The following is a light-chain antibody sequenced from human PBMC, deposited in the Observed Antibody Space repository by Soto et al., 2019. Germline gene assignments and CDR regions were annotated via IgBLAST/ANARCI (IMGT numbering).Light chain of an antibody. CDR2: DAS. CDR1: QSISSW. J-gene: IGKJ1*01. CDR3: QQYNSYPWT. Sequence: DIQMTQSPSTLSASVGDRVTITCRASQSISSWLAWYQQKPGKAPKLLIYDASSLESEVPSRFRGSGSGTAFTLTISSLQPDDFATYYCQQYNSYPWTFGQGTKVEIK. V-gene: IGKV1-5*01.